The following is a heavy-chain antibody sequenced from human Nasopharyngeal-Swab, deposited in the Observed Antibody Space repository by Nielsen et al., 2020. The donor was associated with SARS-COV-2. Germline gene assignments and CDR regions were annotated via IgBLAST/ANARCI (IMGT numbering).Heavy chain of an antibody. CDR1: GYTFTSYG. D-gene: IGHD4-17*01. CDR2: ISAYNGNT. CDR3: ARVLSARTTFNCLGP. Sequence: ASVKVSCKASGYTFTSYGISWVRQAPGQGLEWMGWISAYNGNTNYAQKLQGRVTMTTDTSTSTAYMELRSLRSDDTAVYYCARVLSARTTFNCLGPWGQGTLVTVSS. J-gene: IGHJ5*02. V-gene: IGHV1-18*01.